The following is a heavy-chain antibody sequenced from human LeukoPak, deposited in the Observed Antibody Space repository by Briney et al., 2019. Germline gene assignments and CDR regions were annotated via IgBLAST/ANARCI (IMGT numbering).Heavy chain of an antibody. V-gene: IGHV4-61*02. CDR1: GGSISRGSYY. J-gene: IGHJ4*02. D-gene: IGHD1-26*01. CDR2: IYTSGST. CDR3: ARGRKWERHKYYFDY. Sequence: SQTLSLTCTCSGGSISRGSYYWRWLRQPAGTGLEWIGRIYTSGSTNYIHSLKSRVTLTVDTSKNQFSLKLSSVTAADTAVYYCARGRKWERHKYYFDYWGQGTLVTVSS.